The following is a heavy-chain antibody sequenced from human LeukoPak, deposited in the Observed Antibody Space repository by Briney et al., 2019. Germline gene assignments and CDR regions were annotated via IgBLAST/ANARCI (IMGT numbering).Heavy chain of an antibody. Sequence: GRSLRLSCAASGSTFSSYAMHWVRQAPGKGLEWVAVISYDGSNKYYADSVKGRFTISRDNSKNTLYLQMNSLRAEDTAVYYCARDFAVGFLEWLGYFDYWGQGTLVTVSS. CDR1: GSTFSSYA. J-gene: IGHJ4*02. CDR3: ARDFAVGFLEWLGYFDY. V-gene: IGHV3-30-3*01. CDR2: ISYDGSNK. D-gene: IGHD3-3*02.